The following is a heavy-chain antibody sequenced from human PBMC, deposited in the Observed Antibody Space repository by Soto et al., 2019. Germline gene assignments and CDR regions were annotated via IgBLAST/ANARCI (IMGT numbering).Heavy chain of an antibody. D-gene: IGHD4-4*01. CDR2: ISAYNGNT. CDR1: GFGLINYG. J-gene: IGHJ6*02. V-gene: IGHV1-18*04. Sequence: GASVKVSCKASGFGLINYGFTWVRQAPGQGLEWMGWISAYNGNTIYAQNLQGRLTMTRDTSTSTAYMELRSLRSDDTAVYYCARLGVTTSVYYYTMDVWGQGTTVTVYS. CDR3: ARLGVTTSVYYYTMDV.